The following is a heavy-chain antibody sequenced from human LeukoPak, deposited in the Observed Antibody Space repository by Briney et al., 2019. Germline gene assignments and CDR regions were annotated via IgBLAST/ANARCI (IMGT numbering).Heavy chain of an antibody. D-gene: IGHD6-6*01. V-gene: IGHV4-4*09. CDR1: GGSISTYY. CDR2: IHASGPT. J-gene: IGHJ4*02. CDR3: ARHDAGIAARPFDN. Sequence: SETLSLTCTVSGGSISTYYWSWIRQPPGKGLEWIAYIHASGPTNYNPSLKSRITISVDTSKNQFSLKLSSVTAADTAVYYCARHDAGIAARPFDNWGQGTLVNVSS.